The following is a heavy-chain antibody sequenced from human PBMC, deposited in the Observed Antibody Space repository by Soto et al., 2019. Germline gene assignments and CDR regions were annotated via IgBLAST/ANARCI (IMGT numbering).Heavy chain of an antibody. Sequence: VASVKVSCKASGGTFSSYAISWVRQAPGQGLEWMGGIIPIFGTANYAQKFQGRVTITADESTSTAYMELSSLRSEDTAVYYCARDKVNSAAADPYLGNGMDVWGQGTTVTVSS. J-gene: IGHJ6*02. CDR3: ARDKVNSAAADPYLGNGMDV. V-gene: IGHV1-69*13. CDR2: IIPIFGTA. CDR1: GGTFSSYA. D-gene: IGHD6-13*01.